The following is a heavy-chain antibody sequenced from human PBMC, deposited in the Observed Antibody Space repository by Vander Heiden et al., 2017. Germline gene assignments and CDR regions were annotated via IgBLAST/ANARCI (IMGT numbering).Heavy chain of an antibody. V-gene: IGHV3-33*01. CDR3: ARDRKASYYGMDV. J-gene: IGHJ6*02. CDR2: IWYDGSNK. CDR1: GFTFSTYG. Sequence: QVQLVESGGGVVQPGRSLRLSCAASGFTFSTYGMHWVRQAPGKGLEWVAVIWYDGSNKYYADSVKGRFTISRDNSKNTLYLQMNSLRAEDTAVYYCARDRKASYYGMDVWGQGTTVTVSS.